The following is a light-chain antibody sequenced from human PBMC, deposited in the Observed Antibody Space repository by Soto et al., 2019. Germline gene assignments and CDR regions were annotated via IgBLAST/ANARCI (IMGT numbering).Light chain of an antibody. V-gene: IGKV1-27*01. Sequence: DIQMTQPPSSLSASVGDRVTIICRASQGMSNFLAWYQKKPGTVPKLLIYATFTLQSGVPSRFSGSGSGTDFTLTNSCLQPEDVATYSCQKYDTAPLTVGGGTKVEIK. J-gene: IGKJ4*01. CDR2: ATF. CDR1: QGMSNF. CDR3: QKYDTAPLT.